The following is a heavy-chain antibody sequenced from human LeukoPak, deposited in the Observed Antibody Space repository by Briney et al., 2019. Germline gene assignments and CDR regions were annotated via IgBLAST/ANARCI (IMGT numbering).Heavy chain of an antibody. CDR2: ISSSGSTI. J-gene: IGHJ6*03. CDR1: GFTFSSYW. D-gene: IGHD3-3*01. CDR3: ARDLSSYYDFWSGYPDYSPKDYYMDV. Sequence: GGSLRLSCAASGFTFSSYWMNWVRQAPGKGLEWVSYISSSGSTIYYADSVKGRFTISRDNAKNSLYLQMNSLRAEDTAVYYCARDLSSYYDFWSGYPDYSPKDYYMDVWGKGTTVTVSS. V-gene: IGHV3-48*04.